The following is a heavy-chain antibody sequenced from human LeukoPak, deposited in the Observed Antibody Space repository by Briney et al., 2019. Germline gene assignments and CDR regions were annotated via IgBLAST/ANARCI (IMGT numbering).Heavy chain of an antibody. Sequence: PGGSLRLSCAASGFTFSTYWMSWVRQAPGRGLEWVASINQDESEKYYVDSVKGRFIISRDNAKNSLYLQMNSLRPEDTAVYYCADGTTPDYWGQGTLVTVSS. J-gene: IGHJ4*02. D-gene: IGHD2/OR15-2a*01. CDR1: GFTFSTYW. CDR3: ADGTTPDY. V-gene: IGHV3-7*01. CDR2: INQDESEK.